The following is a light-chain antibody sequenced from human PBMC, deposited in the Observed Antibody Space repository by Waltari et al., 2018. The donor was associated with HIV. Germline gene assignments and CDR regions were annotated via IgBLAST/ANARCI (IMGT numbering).Light chain of an antibody. V-gene: IGLV4-69*01. Sequence: QLVLTQSPSASDSLGASVKLTCTSSSGHSHYAIAWHQQQPQKGPRFLIKINSDGSHNKGDGIPDRFSGSSSGSERYLTISSLQSEDEADYYCQTWGTGIQDVVFGGGTKLTVL. CDR1: SGHSHYA. CDR3: QTWGTGIQDVV. J-gene: IGLJ2*01. CDR2: INSDGSH.